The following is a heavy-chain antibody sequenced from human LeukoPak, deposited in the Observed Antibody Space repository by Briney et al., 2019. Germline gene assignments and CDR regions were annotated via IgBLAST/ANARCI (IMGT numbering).Heavy chain of an antibody. V-gene: IGHV3-53*01. Sequence: PGGSLRLSCAASGFTVSSNYMSWVRQAPGKGLEWVSVIYSGGSTYYADSVKGRFTISRDNSKNTLYLQMNSLRAEDTAVYYCAKETVAVGSFITIDYWGQGTLVTVSS. CDR3: AKETVAVGSFITIDY. CDR2: IYSGGST. J-gene: IGHJ4*02. D-gene: IGHD6-19*01. CDR1: GFTVSSNY.